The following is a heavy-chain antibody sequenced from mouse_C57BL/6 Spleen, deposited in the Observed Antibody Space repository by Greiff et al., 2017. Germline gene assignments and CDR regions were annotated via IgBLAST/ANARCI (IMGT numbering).Heavy chain of an antibody. D-gene: IGHD2-1*01. Sequence: VQLQQSGPELVKPGASVQISCKASGYTFTDYYMNWVKQSHGKSLEWIGDINPNNGGTSYNQKFKGKATLTVDKSSSTAYMELRSLTSEDSAVYYCAYGNWGFDYWRQGNTLTVSS. CDR1: GYTFTDYY. J-gene: IGHJ2*01. V-gene: IGHV1-26*01. CDR2: INPNNGGT. CDR3: AYGNWGFDY.